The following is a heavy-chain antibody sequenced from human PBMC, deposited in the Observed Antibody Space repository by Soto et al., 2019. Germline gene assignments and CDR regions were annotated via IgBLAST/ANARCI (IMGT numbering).Heavy chain of an antibody. D-gene: IGHD6-19*01. CDR3: ARDLVAGTPEAYGMDV. CDR1: GFTFSNYD. Sequence: GGSLRLSCAASGFTFSNYDMHWVRQVTGKGLEWVSTIGTAGDTYYPGSVKGRFTISRDNSKNTLYLQMNSLRAEDTAVYYCARDLVAGTPEAYGMDVWGQGTTVTVSS. J-gene: IGHJ6*02. V-gene: IGHV3-13*01. CDR2: IGTAGDT.